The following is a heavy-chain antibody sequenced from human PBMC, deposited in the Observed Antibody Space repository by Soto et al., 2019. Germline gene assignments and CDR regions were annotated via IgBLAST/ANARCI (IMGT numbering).Heavy chain of an antibody. CDR1: GYSCTSYG. D-gene: IGHD5-12*01. CDR3: ARDRGYSGYGDY. Sequence: QVQLVQSGGEVKKPGASVKVSCKASGYSCTSYGISWVRQAPGQGLERMGWISAYNGNTNYAQKFQGRVTMTTDTSTSTADMELRRLRSDDTAVYYCARDRGYSGYGDYWGQGTLVTVSS. J-gene: IGHJ4*02. V-gene: IGHV1-18*01. CDR2: ISAYNGNT.